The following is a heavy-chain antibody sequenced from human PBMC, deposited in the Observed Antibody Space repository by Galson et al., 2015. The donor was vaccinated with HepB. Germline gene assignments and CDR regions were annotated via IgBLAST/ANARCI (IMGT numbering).Heavy chain of an antibody. CDR3: ASHISGRGDLPPH. D-gene: IGHD1-26*01. V-gene: IGHV3-21*01. J-gene: IGHJ4*02. CDR1: GFTFSSYS. Sequence: SLRLSCAASGFTFSSYSMNWVRQAPGKGLEWVSSISSSSSYIYYADSVKSRFTISRDNAKNSLYLQMNSLRAEDTAVYYCASHISGRGDLPPHWGQGTLVTVSS. CDR2: ISSSSSYI.